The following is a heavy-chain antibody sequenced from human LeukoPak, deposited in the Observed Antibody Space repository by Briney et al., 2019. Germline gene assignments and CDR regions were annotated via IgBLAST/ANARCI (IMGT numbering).Heavy chain of an antibody. Sequence: SVKVSCKASGGTFSSYAISWVRQAPGQGLEWMGGIIPIFGTANYAQKFQGRVTITTDESTSTAYMELSSLRSEDTAVYYCARDGTSDFWSDYSTRHYYMDVWGKGTTVTVSS. V-gene: IGHV1-69*05. J-gene: IGHJ6*03. CDR1: GGTFSSYA. CDR3: ARDGTSDFWSDYSTRHYYMDV. D-gene: IGHD3-3*01. CDR2: IIPIFGTA.